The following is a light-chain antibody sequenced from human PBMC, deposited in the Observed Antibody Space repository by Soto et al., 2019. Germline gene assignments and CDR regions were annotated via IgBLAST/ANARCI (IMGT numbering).Light chain of an antibody. CDR1: QSVSRH. J-gene: IGKJ4*01. CDR3: QQRINWPLT. Sequence: EIVLTQSPATLSLSPGERATLSCRASQSVSRHLAWFQQKRGQAPRLLIYDASNRATGIPARSSGSGSGTDFTLTISSLEPEDFAVYYCQQRINWPLTFGGGTKVEVK. V-gene: IGKV3-11*01. CDR2: DAS.